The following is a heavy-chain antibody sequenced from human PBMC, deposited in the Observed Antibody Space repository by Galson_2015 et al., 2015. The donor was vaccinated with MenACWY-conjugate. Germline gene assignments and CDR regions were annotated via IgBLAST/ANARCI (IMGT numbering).Heavy chain of an antibody. V-gene: IGHV3-74*01. CDR2: INSDGSST. J-gene: IGHJ4*02. Sequence: SLRLSCAASGFTFSSYWMHWVRQVPGKGLVWVSRINSDGSSTNYADSVKGRFTISRDNAKNTLYLQVNSLRGEDTAVYYCARGTPNYYGSGSYWIDYWGQGTLVTVSS. CDR1: GFTFSSYW. D-gene: IGHD3-10*01. CDR3: ARGTPNYYGSGSYWIDY.